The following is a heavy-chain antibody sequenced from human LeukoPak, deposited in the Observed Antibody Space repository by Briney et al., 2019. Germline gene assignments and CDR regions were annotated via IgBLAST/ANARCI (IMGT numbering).Heavy chain of an antibody. V-gene: IGHV3-23*01. J-gene: IGHJ6*03. CDR1: GFTFSSYE. CDR3: AKGPAPSYYYYYMDV. CDR2: ISGSGGST. Sequence: GGSLRLSCAASGFTFSSYEMNWVRQAPGKGLEWVSAISGSGGSTYYADSVKGRFTISRDNSKNTLYLQMNSLRAEDTAVYYCAKGPAPSYYYYYMDVWGKGTTVTVSS.